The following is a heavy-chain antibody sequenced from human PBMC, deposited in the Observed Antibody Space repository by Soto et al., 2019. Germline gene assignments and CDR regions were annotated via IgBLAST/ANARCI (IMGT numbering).Heavy chain of an antibody. J-gene: IGHJ6*02. CDR1: GGSISSYY. CDR2: IYYSGST. D-gene: IGHD6-13*01. Sequence: SETLSLTCTVSGGSISSYYWSWIRQPPGKGLEWIGYIYYSGSTNYNPSLKSRVTISVDTSKNQFSLKLSSVTAADTAVYYCARGEIAAAGTGYYYGMDVWGQETTVTVSS. V-gene: IGHV4-59*01. CDR3: ARGEIAAAGTGYYYGMDV.